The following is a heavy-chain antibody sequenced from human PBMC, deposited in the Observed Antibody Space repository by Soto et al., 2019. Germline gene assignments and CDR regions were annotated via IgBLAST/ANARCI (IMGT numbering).Heavy chain of an antibody. CDR3: ARGVTYYYDSSGYYPFDY. D-gene: IGHD3-22*01. CDR2: ISAYNGNT. V-gene: IGHV1-18*04. CDR1: GYTFTSYG. J-gene: IGHJ4*02. Sequence: ASVKVSCKASGYTFTSYGISWVRQAPGQGLEWMGWISAYNGNTNYAQKLQGRVTMTTDTSTSTAYMELRSLRSDDTAAYYCARGVTYYYDSSGYYPFDYWGQGTLVTVSS.